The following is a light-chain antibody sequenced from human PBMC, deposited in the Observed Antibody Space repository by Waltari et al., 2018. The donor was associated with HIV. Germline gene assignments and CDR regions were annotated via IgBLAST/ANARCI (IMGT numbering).Light chain of an antibody. CDR3: RVWDSSSDHVV. Sequence: SYVLTQPPSVSVAPGQTARITCGGNNIGSKSVHWYQQKPGQAPVLVVYEDSDRPSGIPERFSGSNSGNTATLTISRVEAGDEADYYCRVWDSSSDHVVFGGGTKLTVL. V-gene: IGLV3-21*02. CDR2: EDS. J-gene: IGLJ2*01. CDR1: NIGSKS.